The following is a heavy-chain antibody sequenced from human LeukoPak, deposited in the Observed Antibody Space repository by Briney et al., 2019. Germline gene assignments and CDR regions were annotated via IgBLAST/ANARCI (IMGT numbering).Heavy chain of an antibody. Sequence: SETLSLTCSVSGGSISSSDYYWGWIRQPPGKGLEWIGTMFYNGATKSNPSLSSRVTMSIDTSKDQFSLKLRSVTAADTAVYYCAREARFALPVVGSGDYWGQGTLVTVSS. V-gene: IGHV4-39*07. CDR2: MFYNGAT. CDR1: GGSISSSDYY. CDR3: AREARFALPVVGSGDY. D-gene: IGHD6-19*01. J-gene: IGHJ4*02.